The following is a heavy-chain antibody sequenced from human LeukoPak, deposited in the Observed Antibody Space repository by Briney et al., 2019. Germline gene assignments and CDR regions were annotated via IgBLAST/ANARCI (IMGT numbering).Heavy chain of an antibody. Sequence: PSETLSLTCAVSGGSISSGGYSWGWIRQPPGKGLEWIGYIYHSGSTYYNPSLKSRVTISVDRSKNQFSLKLSSVTAADTAVYYCARGLSGYYWRYPENYGMDVWGQGTTVTVSS. CDR3: ARGLSGYYWRYPENYGMDV. CDR1: GGSISSGGYS. V-gene: IGHV4-30-2*01. J-gene: IGHJ6*02. CDR2: IYHSGST. D-gene: IGHD3-3*01.